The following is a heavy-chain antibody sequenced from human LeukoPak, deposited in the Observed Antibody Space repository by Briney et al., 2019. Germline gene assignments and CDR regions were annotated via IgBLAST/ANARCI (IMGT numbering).Heavy chain of an antibody. CDR1: GFTVSSNY. Sequence: SLRLSCAASGFTVSSNYMSWVRQAPGKGLEWVSVIYSGGSTYYADSVKGRFTISRDNSKNTLYLQMNSLRAEDTAVYYCARDSPIIAAAGTMGYWGQGTLVTVSS. V-gene: IGHV3-53*01. D-gene: IGHD6-13*01. CDR3: ARDSPIIAAAGTMGY. CDR2: IYSGGST. J-gene: IGHJ4*02.